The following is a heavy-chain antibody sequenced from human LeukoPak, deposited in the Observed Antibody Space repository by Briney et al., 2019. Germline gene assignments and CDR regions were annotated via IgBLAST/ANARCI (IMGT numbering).Heavy chain of an antibody. CDR2: IYYSGST. CDR3: TRRGWLRDFDY. CDR1: GGSISSGGYY. Sequence: SETLSLTCTVSGGSISSGGYYWSWIRQHPGKGLEWIGYIYYSGSTYYNPSLKSRVTISVDTSKNQFSLKLSSVTAADTAVYYCTRRGWLRDFDYWGQGTLVTVSS. D-gene: IGHD5-18*01. V-gene: IGHV4-31*03. J-gene: IGHJ4*02.